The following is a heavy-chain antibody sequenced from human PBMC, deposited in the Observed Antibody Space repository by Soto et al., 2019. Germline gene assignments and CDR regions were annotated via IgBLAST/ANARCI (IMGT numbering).Heavy chain of an antibody. Sequence: QVQLVESGGGVVQPGRSLRLSCAASGFTFSSYGMHWVRQAPGKGLEWVAVISYDGSNKYYADSVKGRFTISRDNSKNTLYLQMNSLRAEDTAAYYCARYYGGNSGGENYFDYWGQGTLVTVSS. V-gene: IGHV3-30*03. CDR3: ARYYGGNSGGENYFDY. J-gene: IGHJ4*02. CDR2: ISYDGSNK. D-gene: IGHD4-17*01. CDR1: GFTFSSYG.